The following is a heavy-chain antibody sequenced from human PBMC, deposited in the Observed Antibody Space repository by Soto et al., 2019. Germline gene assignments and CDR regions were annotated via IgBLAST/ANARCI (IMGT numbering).Heavy chain of an antibody. V-gene: IGHV4-30-2*01. Sequence: SETLSLTCAVSGGTINSGGYSWSWIRQPPGKGLEWIGYIYHSGSTYYNPSLKSRVTISVDRSKNQFSLKLSSVTAADTAVYYCARDPGRWGQGTLVTVSS. J-gene: IGHJ4*02. CDR3: ARDPGR. CDR1: GGTINSGGYS. CDR2: IYHSGST.